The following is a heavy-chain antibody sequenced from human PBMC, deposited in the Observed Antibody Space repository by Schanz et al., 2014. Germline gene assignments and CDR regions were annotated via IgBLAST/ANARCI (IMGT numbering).Heavy chain of an antibody. D-gene: IGHD2-15*01. CDR2: IKSDGSST. J-gene: IGHJ5*01. CDR3: AKTPREYCNYDNCPNWFDS. V-gene: IGHV3-74*02. Sequence: EVQLAESGGGLVQPGGSLRLSCAASGFTFSSYWMHWVRQVPGKGLVWVSRIKSDGSSTSYADSVKGRFTISRDNSKNTLYLQMNSLRAEDTAVYYCAKTPREYCNYDNCPNWFDSWGQGTLVTASS. CDR1: GFTFSSYW.